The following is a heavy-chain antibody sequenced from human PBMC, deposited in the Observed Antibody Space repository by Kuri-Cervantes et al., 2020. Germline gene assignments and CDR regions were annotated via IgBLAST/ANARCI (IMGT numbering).Heavy chain of an antibody. CDR1: GFTFSSYA. CDR2: ISGSGGST. J-gene: IGHJ6*03. V-gene: IGHV3-23*01. Sequence: GESLKISCATSGFTFSSYAMSWVRQAPGKGLEWVSAISGSGGSTYYADSVKGRFTISRDNSKNTLYLQMNSLRAEDTAVYYCAKSLEDYYYYMDVWGKGTTVTVSS. D-gene: IGHD3-3*01. CDR3: AKSLEDYYYYMDV.